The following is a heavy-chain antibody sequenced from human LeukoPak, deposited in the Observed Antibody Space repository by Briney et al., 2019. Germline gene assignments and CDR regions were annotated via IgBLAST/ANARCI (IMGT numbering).Heavy chain of an antibody. J-gene: IGHJ4*02. V-gene: IGHV3-21*01. CDR1: GFTFSSYS. Sequence: GGSLRLSCAASGFTFSSYSMNWVRQAPGKGLEWVSSISSSSSYIYYADSVKGRFTISRDNAKNSLYLQMNSLRAEDTAVYYCAREVGDGYPWEDYSFDYWGQGTLVTVSS. CDR2: ISSSSSYI. D-gene: IGHD5-24*01. CDR3: AREVGDGYPWEDYSFDY.